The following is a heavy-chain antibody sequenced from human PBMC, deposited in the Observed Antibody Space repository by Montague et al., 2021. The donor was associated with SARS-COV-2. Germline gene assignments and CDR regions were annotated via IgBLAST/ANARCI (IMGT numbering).Heavy chain of an antibody. D-gene: IGHD6-13*01. J-gene: IGHJ4*02. CDR2: XXWXXXK. Sequence: PALVKPTQTLTLTCTLSGLPLSTSGLCVGWIRQPPGKALEWLAXXXWXXXKYXSPSLKTRLSISKDTSKNPVVLTMANMEPVDTATYYCARIPNDSWYVSYFDSWGRGILVTVSS. CDR3: ARIPNDSWYVSYFDS. V-gene: IGHV2-70*01. CDR1: GLPLSTSGLC.